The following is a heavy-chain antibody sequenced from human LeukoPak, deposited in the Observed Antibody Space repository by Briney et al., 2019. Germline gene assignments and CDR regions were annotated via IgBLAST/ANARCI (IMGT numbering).Heavy chain of an antibody. J-gene: IGHJ4*02. CDR3: ARDDFLAGYYRGYFDY. CDR2: ISSSSSYT. Sequence: GGSLRLSCAASGFTFSDYYMSWIRQAPGKGLEWVSYISSSSSYTNYADPVKGRFTISRDNAKNSLYLQTNSLRAEDTAVYYCARDDFLAGYYRGYFDYWGQGTLVTVSS. D-gene: IGHD3/OR15-3a*01. CDR1: GFTFSDYY. V-gene: IGHV3-11*05.